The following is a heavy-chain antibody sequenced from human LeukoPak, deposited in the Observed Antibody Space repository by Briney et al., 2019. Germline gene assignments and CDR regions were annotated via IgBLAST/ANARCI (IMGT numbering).Heavy chain of an antibody. CDR1: GFTFSSYG. D-gene: IGHD3-22*01. CDR2: ISYDGNNE. Sequence: PGRSLRLSCAASGFTFSSYGMHWVRQAPGKGLEWVAVISYDGNNENYADSVKGRFTISRDNSKNTLYLQMNSLRAEDTAVYYCAKDTYYLDSSGYYTFDYWGQGTLVTASS. V-gene: IGHV3-30*18. J-gene: IGHJ4*02. CDR3: AKDTYYLDSSGYYTFDY.